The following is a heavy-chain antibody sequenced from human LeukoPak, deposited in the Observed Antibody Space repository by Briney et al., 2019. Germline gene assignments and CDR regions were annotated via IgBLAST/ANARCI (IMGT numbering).Heavy chain of an antibody. CDR2: ISYDGSNK. J-gene: IGHJ4*02. CDR1: GFTFSSYA. CDR3: ARRAGTTGYFDY. Sequence: GGSLRLSCAASGFTFSSYAMHWVRQAPGKGLGWVAVISYDGSNKYYADSVKGRFTISRDNSKNTLYLQMNSLRAEDTAVYYCARRAGTTGYFDYWGQGTLVTVSS. V-gene: IGHV3-30-3*01. D-gene: IGHD1-7*01.